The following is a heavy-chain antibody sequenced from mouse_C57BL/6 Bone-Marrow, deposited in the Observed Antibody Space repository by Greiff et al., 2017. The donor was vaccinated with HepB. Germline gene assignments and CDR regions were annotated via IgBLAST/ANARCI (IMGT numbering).Heavy chain of an antibody. D-gene: IGHD1-1*01. CDR1: GYSITSGYY. CDR3: AREEGSGGFAY. J-gene: IGHJ3*01. V-gene: IGHV3-6*01. CDR2: ISYDGSN. Sequence: EVKLMESGPGLVKPSQSLSLTCSVTGYSITSGYYWNWIRQFPGNKLEWMGYISYDGSNNYNPSLKNRISITRDTSKNQFFLKLNSVTTEDTATYYCAREEGSGGFAYWGQGTLVTVSA.